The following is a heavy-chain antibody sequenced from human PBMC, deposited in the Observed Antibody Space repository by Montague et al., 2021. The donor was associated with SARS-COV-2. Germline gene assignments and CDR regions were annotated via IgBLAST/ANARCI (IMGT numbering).Heavy chain of an antibody. J-gene: IGHJ4*02. Sequence: SLKGRFTISRDNSRNTPYLQMNSLRAEDTAIYYCAKDREMDYSADYWGQGTLVTVSS. V-gene: IGHV3-23*01. CDR3: AKDREMDYSADY. D-gene: IGHD5-24*01.